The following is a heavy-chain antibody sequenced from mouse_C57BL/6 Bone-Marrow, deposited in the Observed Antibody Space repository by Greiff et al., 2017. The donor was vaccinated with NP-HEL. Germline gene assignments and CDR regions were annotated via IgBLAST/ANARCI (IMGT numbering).Heavy chain of an antibody. V-gene: IGHV1-82*01. CDR2: IYPGDGDT. D-gene: IGHD1-1*01. Sequence: VQLQQSGPELVKPGASVKISCKASGYAFSSSWMNWVKQRPGKGLEWIGRIYPGDGDTNYNGKFKGKATLTADKSSSTAYMQLNSLTSEDSAVYFCARDYGSTFDYWGQGTTLTVSS. CDR3: ARDYGSTFDY. J-gene: IGHJ2*01. CDR1: GYAFSSSW.